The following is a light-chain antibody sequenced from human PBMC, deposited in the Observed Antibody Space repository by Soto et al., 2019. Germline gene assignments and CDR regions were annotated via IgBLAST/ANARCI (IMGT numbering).Light chain of an antibody. J-gene: IGKJ1*01. Sequence: DIQMTQSPSSLSASVGDIVTSTCRASQGISTYLNWYQQKPGKAPKLLIYAASSLQSGVPSRFSGSGSETDFTLTISSLQPEDFATYSCQHSTTWTFGQGTKVDI. CDR3: QHSTTWT. V-gene: IGKV1-39*01. CDR2: AAS. CDR1: QGISTY.